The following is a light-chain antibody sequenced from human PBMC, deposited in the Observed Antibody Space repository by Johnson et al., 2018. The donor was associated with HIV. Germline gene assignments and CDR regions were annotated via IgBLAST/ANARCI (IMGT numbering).Light chain of an antibody. CDR3: GIWDSRLSVGV. CDR1: SSNIGNND. Sequence: QSVLTQPPSVSAAPGQKVTISCSGSSSNIGNNDVSWYQQLPGTAPKLLIYDNNKRPSGIPDRFSGSKSGTSATLGITGLQPGEEADYYCGIWDSRLSVGVFGTGTKVTVL. CDR2: DNN. V-gene: IGLV1-51*01. J-gene: IGLJ1*01.